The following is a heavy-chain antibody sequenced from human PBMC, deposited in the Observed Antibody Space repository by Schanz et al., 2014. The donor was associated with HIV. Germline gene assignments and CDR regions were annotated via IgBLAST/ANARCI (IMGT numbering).Heavy chain of an antibody. V-gene: IGHV1-69*13. CDR2: IIPVFGTT. D-gene: IGHD2-15*01. J-gene: IGHJ6*02. CDR3: SRTHYSVVSSRGLDV. Sequence: QVQLVQSGAEVKKPGASVKVSCKASGYTFTSYGISWVRQAPGQGLEWMGGIIPVFGTTNYAQKFQGRVTITADEASSTVYMELSSLKSEDTAVYYCSRTHYSVVSSRGLDVWGQGTTVTVSS. CDR1: GYTFTSYG.